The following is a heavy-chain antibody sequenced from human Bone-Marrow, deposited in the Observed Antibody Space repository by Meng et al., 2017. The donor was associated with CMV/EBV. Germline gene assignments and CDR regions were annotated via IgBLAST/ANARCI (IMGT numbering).Heavy chain of an antibody. CDR3: ARGTATGWFDP. D-gene: IGHD4-17*01. V-gene: IGHV4-34*01. CDR1: GGSFSGYY. Sequence: LTCAGYGGSFSGYYCSRIRQHPGTGLELIGEINHSGSTDSNPSLNSRVTISVETSKNQFSLKLSSVTAADTAVYYCARGTATGWFDPWGQGTLVTVSS. CDR2: INHSGST. J-gene: IGHJ5*02.